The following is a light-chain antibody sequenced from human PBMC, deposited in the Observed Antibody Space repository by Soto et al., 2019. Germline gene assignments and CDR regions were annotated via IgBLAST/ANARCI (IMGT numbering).Light chain of an antibody. CDR2: AVT. V-gene: IGLV2-14*01. CDR1: SSDVGGYNY. Sequence: QSALTQPASVSGSPGQSITISCTGTSSDVGGYNYVSWYQQHPGKAPKLIISAVTYRPSGVSNRFSGSKSGNTASLTISGLQAEDEADYYCSSYTSSSPLVIFGGGTKVTVL. CDR3: SSYTSSSPLVI. J-gene: IGLJ2*01.